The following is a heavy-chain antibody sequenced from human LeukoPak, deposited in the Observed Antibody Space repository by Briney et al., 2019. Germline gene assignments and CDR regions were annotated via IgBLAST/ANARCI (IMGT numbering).Heavy chain of an antibody. CDR1: GDSVSSNSAA. D-gene: IGHD4-17*01. V-gene: IGHV6-1*01. CDR3: AKNYGDSNWFDP. J-gene: IGHJ5*02. CDR2: TYYRSNWFN. Sequence: PSQTLSLTCAISGDSVSSNSAAWNWIRQSPSRGLEWLGRTYYRSNWFNDFALSVKSRITINPDTSKNQFSLQLNSVTPEDTAVYYCAKNYGDSNWFDPWGQGTLDTVSS.